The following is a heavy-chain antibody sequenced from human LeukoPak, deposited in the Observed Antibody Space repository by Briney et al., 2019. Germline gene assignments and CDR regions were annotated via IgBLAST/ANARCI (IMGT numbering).Heavy chain of an antibody. D-gene: IGHD3-10*01. CDR3: ARSGNTGRNWYFDL. CDR1: GFTFSDYY. Sequence: GGSLRLSCAASGFTFSDYYMSWIRQAPGKGLVWVSYISSSGSTIYYADSVKGRFTISRDNAKNSLYLQMNSLRAEDTAVYYCARSGNTGRNWYFDLWGRGTLVTVSS. CDR2: ISSSGSTI. V-gene: IGHV3-11*04. J-gene: IGHJ2*01.